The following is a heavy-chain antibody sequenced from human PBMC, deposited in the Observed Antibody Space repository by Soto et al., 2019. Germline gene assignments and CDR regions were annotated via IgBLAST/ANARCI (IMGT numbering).Heavy chain of an antibody. CDR2: IIPIFGTA. CDR1: GGTFSSYA. V-gene: IGHV1-69*01. Sequence: QVQLVQSGAEVKKPGSSVKVSCKASGGTFSSYAISWVRQAPGQGLEWMGGIIPIFGTANYAQKFQGRVTITADESTSTAYMELSSLRSEDTAVYYCAREGDIGVVPAAMSYYYYGMDVWGQGTTVTVSS. J-gene: IGHJ6*02. D-gene: IGHD2-2*01. CDR3: AREGDIGVVPAAMSYYYYGMDV.